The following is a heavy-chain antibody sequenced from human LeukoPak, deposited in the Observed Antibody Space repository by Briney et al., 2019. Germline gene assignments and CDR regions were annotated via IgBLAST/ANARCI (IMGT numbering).Heavy chain of an antibody. CDR3: AREEKYYYDSSGYLD. CDR1: GYTFTGYY. CDR2: INPNSGGT. V-gene: IGHV1-2*02. J-gene: IGHJ4*02. Sequence: EASVKVSCKASGYTFTGYYMHWVRQAPGQGLEWMGWINPNSGGTNYAQKFQGRVTMTRDTSLSTAYMELTRLRSDDAAVYYCAREEKYYYDSSGYLDWGQGTLVTVSS. D-gene: IGHD3-22*01.